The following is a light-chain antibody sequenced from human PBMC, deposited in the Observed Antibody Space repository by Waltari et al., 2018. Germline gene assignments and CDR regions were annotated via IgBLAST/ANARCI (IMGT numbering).Light chain of an antibody. V-gene: IGKV1-5*03. Sequence: DIKMTQSPPTLAASVGASVTITCRASQSISIWLAWYQQKPGKAPNLLMYKASILDSGVPSMFSGSASGTEFTLTISGLQAEDFGTYYCQQYSAFPLSFGGGTNIEIK. CDR2: KAS. J-gene: IGKJ4*01. CDR3: QQYSAFPLS. CDR1: QSISIW.